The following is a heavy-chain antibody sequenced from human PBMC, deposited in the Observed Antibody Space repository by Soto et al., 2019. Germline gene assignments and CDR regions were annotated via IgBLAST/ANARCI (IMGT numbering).Heavy chain of an antibody. CDR1: GFTFSNYA. D-gene: IGHD3-10*02. V-gene: IGHV3-23*01. CDR2: ISGGGGNT. CDR3: AKERLCRGADY. J-gene: IGHJ4*02. Sequence: EVQLLESGGGLVQPGGSLRLSCAASGFTFSNYAMSWVRQTPGKGLEWVSTISGGGGNTYYQDSVKGRFTIPRDNSKDTVYLHMNSRRTEDTAIYYCAKERLCRGADYWGQGALVTVTS.